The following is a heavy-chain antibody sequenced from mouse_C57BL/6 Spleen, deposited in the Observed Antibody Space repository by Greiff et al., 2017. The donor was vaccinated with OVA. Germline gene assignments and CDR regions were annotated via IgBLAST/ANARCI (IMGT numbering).Heavy chain of an antibody. V-gene: IGHV10-1*01. J-gene: IGHJ3*01. CDR3: VRHGSAFAY. D-gene: IGHD6-1*01. CDR1: GFSFNTYA. Sequence: EVQLVESGGGLVQPKGSLKLSCAASGFSFNTYAMNWVRQAPGKGLEWVARIRSKSNNYATYYADSVKDRFTISRDDAESMLYLQMNNLKTEDTAMYYCVRHGSAFAYWGQGTLVTVSA. CDR2: IRSKSNNYAT.